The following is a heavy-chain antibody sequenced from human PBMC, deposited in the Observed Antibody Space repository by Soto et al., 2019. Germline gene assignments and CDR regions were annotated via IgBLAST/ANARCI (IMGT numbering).Heavy chain of an antibody. J-gene: IGHJ3*02. CDR2: FDPEDGET. D-gene: IGHD4-17*01. CDR1: GYTLTELS. CDR3: ATVSYGDYDDAFDI. V-gene: IGHV1-24*01. Sequence: ASVKVSCKVSGYTLTELSMHWVRQAPGKGLEWMGGFDPEDGETIYAQKFQGRVTMTEDTSTDTAYMELSRLRSEDTAVYYCATVSYGDYDDAFDIWGQGTMVTVSS.